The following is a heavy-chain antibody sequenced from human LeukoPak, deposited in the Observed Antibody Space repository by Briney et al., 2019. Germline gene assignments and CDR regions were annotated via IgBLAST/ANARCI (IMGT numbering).Heavy chain of an antibody. Sequence: SETLSLTCTVSGGSISSSSYYWGWIRQPPGKGLEWIGSIYYSGSTYYNPSLKSRVTISVDTSKNQSSLKLSSVTAADTAVYYCARGIPGLREWFDPWGQGTLVTVSS. J-gene: IGHJ5*02. CDR1: GGSISSSSYY. V-gene: IGHV4-39*01. D-gene: IGHD5-18*01. CDR3: ARGIPGLREWFDP. CDR2: IYYSGST.